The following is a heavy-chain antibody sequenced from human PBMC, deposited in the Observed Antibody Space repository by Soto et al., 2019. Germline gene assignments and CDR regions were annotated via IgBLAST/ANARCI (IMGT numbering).Heavy chain of an antibody. CDR2: INYSGST. CDR3: ARDRDTSGYYYFDY. Sequence: SETLSLTCTVSGGSVSSGSYYWTWMRQPPGKGLEWIGYINYSGSTSYNPSLKGRVAISVDTSKKQFSLKVSSVTAADTAVYYCARDRDTSGYYYFDYWGQGTLVTVSS. CDR1: GGSVSSGSYY. J-gene: IGHJ4*02. D-gene: IGHD3-22*01. V-gene: IGHV4-61*01.